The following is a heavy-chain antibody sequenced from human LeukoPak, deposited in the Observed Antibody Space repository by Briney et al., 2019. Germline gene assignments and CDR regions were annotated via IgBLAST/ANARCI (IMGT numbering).Heavy chain of an antibody. D-gene: IGHD1-26*01. CDR1: GFSFSDHY. CDR2: TINKLNSYTT. CDR3: ARVGTTDDWYLDL. V-gene: IGHV3-72*01. J-gene: IGHJ2*01. Sequence: PGGSLRLSCAAPGFSFSDHYMCWVRQAPGKGLEWVGRTINKLNSYTTQYGASVKGRFSISRDDSKNSLYLQMDSLKPEDTAVYYCARVGTTDDWYLDLWGRGTQVTVSS.